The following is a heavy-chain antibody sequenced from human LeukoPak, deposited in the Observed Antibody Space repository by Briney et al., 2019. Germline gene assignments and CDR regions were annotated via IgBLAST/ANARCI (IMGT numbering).Heavy chain of an antibody. CDR1: RFTFSSYA. D-gene: IGHD2-15*01. CDR2: ISSNGGST. Sequence: AGGSLRLSCSASRFTFSSYAMHWVGQAPGKGLEYVSAISSNGGSTYYADSVKGRFTVSRDNSKNTLSLQMDSLRADDSAAYYCARDRGSDDPIDYWGQGTLVTVSS. J-gene: IGHJ4*02. V-gene: IGHV3-64*04. CDR3: ARDRGSDDPIDY.